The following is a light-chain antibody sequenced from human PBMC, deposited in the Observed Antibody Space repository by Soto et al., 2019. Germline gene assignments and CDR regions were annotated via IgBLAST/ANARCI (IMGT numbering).Light chain of an antibody. Sequence: EIVMTQSPATLSVSPGERATVPCRASQSVRNNLAWYQQKPGQAPRLLIYGASTRATGIPARFSGSGYGTEFTLTISSLQSEDFAAYYCQQYNNWPLTFGGGTKVHIK. CDR1: QSVRNN. J-gene: IGKJ4*01. CDR3: QQYNNWPLT. V-gene: IGKV3-15*01. CDR2: GAS.